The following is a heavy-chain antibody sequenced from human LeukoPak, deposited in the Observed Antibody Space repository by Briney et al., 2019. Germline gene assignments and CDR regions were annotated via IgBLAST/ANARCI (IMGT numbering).Heavy chain of an antibody. V-gene: IGHV3-23*01. D-gene: IGHD3-10*01. CDR1: GFTFSNYA. J-gene: IGHJ4*02. Sequence: PGGSLRLSCAASGFTFSNYAMSWVRQAPGKGLEWVSTISGSGGSTSYADSVKGRFTISRDISKNTLYLQMNSLRAEDTVVYYCAKSGSGRYFDYWGQGTLVTVSS. CDR2: ISGSGGST. CDR3: AKSGSGRYFDY.